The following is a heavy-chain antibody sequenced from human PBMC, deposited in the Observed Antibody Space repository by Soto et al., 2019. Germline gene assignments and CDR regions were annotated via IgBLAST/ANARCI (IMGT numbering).Heavy chain of an antibody. Sequence: SETLSLTCTVSGGSISSYYWSWIRQPPGKGLEWIGYIYYSGSTNYNPSLKSRVTISVDTSKNQFSLKLSSVTAADTAVYYCARQSLQTYQRYYMYVCGKGNTVTVS. CDR2: IYYSGST. V-gene: IGHV4-59*08. D-gene: IGHD2-2*01. CDR3: ARQSLQTYQRYYMYV. J-gene: IGHJ6*03. CDR1: GGSISSYY.